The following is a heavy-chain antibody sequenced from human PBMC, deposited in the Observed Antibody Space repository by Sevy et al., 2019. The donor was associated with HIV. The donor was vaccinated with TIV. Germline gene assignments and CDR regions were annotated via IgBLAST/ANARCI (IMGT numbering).Heavy chain of an antibody. Sequence: SETLSLTCTVSGGSITSLYWNWIRQPPGKGLEWIANIYYNGHINYNPSLKSRVTLSLDTSKNQFSLGLSSVTAADTAMYYCAGENAWGRGYSSGHGTLVTVSS. CDR1: GGSITSLY. V-gene: IGHV4-59*08. CDR2: IYYNGHI. CDR3: AGENAWGRGYS. J-gene: IGHJ5*01. D-gene: IGHD1-26*01.